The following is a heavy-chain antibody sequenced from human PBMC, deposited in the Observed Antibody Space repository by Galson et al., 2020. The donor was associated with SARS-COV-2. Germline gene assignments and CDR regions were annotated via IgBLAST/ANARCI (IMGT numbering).Heavy chain of an antibody. CDR1: GFTFSSYA. D-gene: IGHD5-12*01. J-gene: IGHJ4*02. CDR3: AKAGLYGGSRLDY. CDR2: VSGGGVLT. V-gene: IGHV3-23*01. Sequence: GESLKISCAASGFTFSSYAMSWVRQVPGKGLEWVSTVSGGGVLTHYADSVKGRFTISRDNSKNILSLQLNSLRADDTAIYFCAKAGLYGGSRLDYWGQGTLVTVSS.